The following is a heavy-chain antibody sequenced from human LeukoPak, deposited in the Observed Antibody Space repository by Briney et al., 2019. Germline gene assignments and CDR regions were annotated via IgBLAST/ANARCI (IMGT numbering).Heavy chain of an antibody. CDR2: IHPRDSDT. V-gene: IGHV5-51*01. CDR1: GYTFTHQW. CDR3: ARPSDVVGAI. D-gene: IGHD3-16*01. Sequence: GESLKISCEASGYTFTHQWIGWVRQMPGTGLEWVGIIHPRDSDTIYSPSFQGHVTISADTSINTAYLEWRSLEASDTAMYYCARPSDVVGAIWGQGTQVTVSS. J-gene: IGHJ4*02.